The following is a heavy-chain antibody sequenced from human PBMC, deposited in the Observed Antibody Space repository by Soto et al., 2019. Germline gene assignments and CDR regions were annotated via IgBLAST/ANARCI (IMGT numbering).Heavy chain of an antibody. V-gene: IGHV4-34*01. CDR3: ARGNKRGRLRFLEWLPDAFDI. J-gene: IGHJ3*02. Sequence: PSETLSLTCAVYGGSFSGYYWSWIRQPPGKGLEWIGEINHSGSTNYNPSLKSRVTISVDTSKNQFSLKLSSVTAADTAVYYCARGNKRGRLRFLEWLPDAFDIWGQGTMVTVSS. D-gene: IGHD3-3*01. CDR2: INHSGST. CDR1: GGSFSGYY.